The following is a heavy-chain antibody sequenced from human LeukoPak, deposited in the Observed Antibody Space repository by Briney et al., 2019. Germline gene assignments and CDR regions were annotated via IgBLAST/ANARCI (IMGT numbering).Heavy chain of an antibody. Sequence: PSGGSLRLSCAASGFTFSSYAMSWVRQAPGKGLEWVSATSGSGGSTYYADSVKGRFTISRDNSKNTLYLQMNSLRAEDTAVYYCAKDVTPGYYFDYWGQGTLVTVSS. CDR1: GFTFSSYA. V-gene: IGHV3-23*01. CDR2: TSGSGGST. J-gene: IGHJ4*02. D-gene: IGHD4-23*01. CDR3: AKDVTPGYYFDY.